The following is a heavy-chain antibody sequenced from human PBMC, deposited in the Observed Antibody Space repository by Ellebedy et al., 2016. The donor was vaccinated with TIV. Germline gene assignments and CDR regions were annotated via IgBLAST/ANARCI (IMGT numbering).Heavy chain of an antibody. CDR3: SSTAAVAGIFFVGAFDI. CDR2: INPNSGGT. J-gene: IGHJ3*02. Sequence: ASVKVSCKASGYTFTGYYMHWVRQAPGQGLEWMGWINPNSGGTNYAQKFQGRVTMTRDTSISTAYMELSSLRSEDTAVYCCSSTAAVAGIFFVGAFDIWGQGTMVTVSS. CDR1: GYTFTGYY. D-gene: IGHD6-19*01. V-gene: IGHV1-2*02.